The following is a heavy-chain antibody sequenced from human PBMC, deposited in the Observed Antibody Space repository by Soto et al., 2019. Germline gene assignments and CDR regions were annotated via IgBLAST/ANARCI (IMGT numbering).Heavy chain of an antibody. Sequence: KPSETLSLTCSVSPGSISSGGYSWSLIRQPPGKGLEWIGYIYHSGSTYYNPSLKSRVTISVDRSKNQFSLKLSSVTAADTAVYYCARNVAEIAAAGLNWFDPWGQGTLVTAPQ. D-gene: IGHD6-13*01. CDR2: IYHSGST. V-gene: IGHV4-30-2*01. CDR1: PGSISSGGYS. CDR3: ARNVAEIAAAGLNWFDP. J-gene: IGHJ5*02.